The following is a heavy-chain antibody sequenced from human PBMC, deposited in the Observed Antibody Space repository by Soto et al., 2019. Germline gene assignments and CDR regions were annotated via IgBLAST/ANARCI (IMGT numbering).Heavy chain of an antibody. CDR2: ISSSGSSL. D-gene: IGHD3-10*01. CDR1: GFTFSDYY. J-gene: IGHJ4*02. CDR3: ARRRYGSGSNDF. V-gene: IGHV3-11*01. Sequence: QVQLVESGGTLVKPGGSLRLSCAASGFTFSDYYMTWIRQAPGKGLVWVSHISSSGSSLDYGDSVRGRFTISRDNAKKSLYLQMNSLRAEDTAVYYCARRRYGSGSNDFWGQGTLVTVSS.